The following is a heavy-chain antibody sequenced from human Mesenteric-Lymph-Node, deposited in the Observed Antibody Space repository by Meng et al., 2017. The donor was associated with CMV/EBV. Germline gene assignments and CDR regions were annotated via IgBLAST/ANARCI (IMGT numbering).Heavy chain of an antibody. V-gene: IGHV3-21*01. D-gene: IGHD3-10*01. CDR3: ARDTVVRIHYFDY. CDR1: GFTFSHYV. CDR2: ISSSSSYI. J-gene: IGHJ4*02. Sequence: GGSLRLSCAASGFTFSHYVLNWVRQAPGKGLEWVSSISSSSSYIHYADSVKGRFTISRDNAKNSLYLQMNSLRAEDTAVYYCARDTVVRIHYFDYWGQGTLVTVSS.